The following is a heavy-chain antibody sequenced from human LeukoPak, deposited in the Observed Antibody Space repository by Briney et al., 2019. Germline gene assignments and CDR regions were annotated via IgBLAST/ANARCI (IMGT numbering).Heavy chain of an antibody. CDR3: AKDIGGSSSGYYFDY. CDR1: GFTFDDYA. J-gene: IGHJ4*02. D-gene: IGHD3-16*01. CDR2: ISWNSGSI. V-gene: IGHV3-9*01. Sequence: GRSLRLSCAASGFTFDDYAMHWVRQAPGKGLEWVSGISWNSGSIGYADSVKGRFTISRDNAKNSLYLQMNSLRAEDTALYYSAKDIGGSSSGYYFDYWGQGTLVTVSS.